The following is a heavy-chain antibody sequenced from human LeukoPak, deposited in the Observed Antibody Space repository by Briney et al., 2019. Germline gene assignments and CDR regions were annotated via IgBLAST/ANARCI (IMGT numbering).Heavy chain of an antibody. D-gene: IGHD6-19*01. J-gene: IGHJ3*02. CDR2: ISHDGSKK. CDR3: VKVPRSGCCAFDI. V-gene: IGHV3-30*18. CDR1: GFTFSGYG. Sequence: GGSLRLSCAASGFTFSGYGMHWVRQAPGRGLEWVALISHDGSKKYYVDSVKGRFTISRDNSMNTLYLQMNSLRAEDTAVYYCVKVPRSGCCAFDIWGQGTMVTVSS.